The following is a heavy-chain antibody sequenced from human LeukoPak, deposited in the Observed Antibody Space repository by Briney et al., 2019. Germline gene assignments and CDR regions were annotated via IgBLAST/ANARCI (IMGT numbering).Heavy chain of an antibody. CDR1: GFTFSQYG. J-gene: IGHJ6*04. V-gene: IGHV3-69-1*02. D-gene: IGHD3-10*02. CDR3: AELGITMIGGV. CDR2: ISTVGTR. Sequence: GGSLRLSCAASGFTFSQYGMNWVRQAPGKGLEWVSGISTVGTRYYADSVKGRFTISRDNAKNSLYLQMNSLRAEDTAVYYCAELGITMIGGVWGKGTTVTISS.